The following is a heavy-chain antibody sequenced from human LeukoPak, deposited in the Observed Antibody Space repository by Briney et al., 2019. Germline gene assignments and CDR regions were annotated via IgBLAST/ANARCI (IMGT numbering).Heavy chain of an antibody. CDR2: ISGSGGST. D-gene: IGHD3-3*01. Sequence: PGGPLRLSCAASGFTFSSYAMSWVRQAPGKGLEWVSAISGSGGSTYYADSVKGRFTISRDNSENTLYLQMNSLRAEDTAVYYCAKDFVPYYDFWSGYSYWGQGTLVTVSS. J-gene: IGHJ4*02. CDR3: AKDFVPYYDFWSGYSY. V-gene: IGHV3-23*01. CDR1: GFTFSSYA.